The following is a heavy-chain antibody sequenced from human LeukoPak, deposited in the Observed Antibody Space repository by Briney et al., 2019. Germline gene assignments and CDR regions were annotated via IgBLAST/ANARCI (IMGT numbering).Heavy chain of an antibody. CDR2: INHSGRT. CDR3: ARDGAAAGWYDY. Sequence: SETLSLTCAVYGGSFSDYYWSWIRQPPGKGLEWIGEINHSGRTTYNPSLKSRVTISVDTSKNLFSLKLNSVTAADTVVYYCARDGAAAGWYDYWGQGTLVTVSS. J-gene: IGHJ4*02. D-gene: IGHD6-13*01. V-gene: IGHV4-34*01. CDR1: GGSFSDYY.